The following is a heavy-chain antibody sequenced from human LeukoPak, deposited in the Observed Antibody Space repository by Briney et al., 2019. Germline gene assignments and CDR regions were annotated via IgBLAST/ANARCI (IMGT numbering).Heavy chain of an antibody. J-gene: IGHJ4*02. CDR2: IYHSGST. D-gene: IGHD6-19*01. V-gene: IGHV4-38-2*02. CDR1: GYSISSGYY. CDR3: AREVSSGWVYDFDY. Sequence: SETLSLTCTVSGYSISSGYYWGWIRQPPGKGLEWIGTIYHSGSTYYNPSLKSRVTVSVDTSKNQFSLKLSSVTAADTAVYYCAREVSSGWVYDFDYWGQGTLVTVSS.